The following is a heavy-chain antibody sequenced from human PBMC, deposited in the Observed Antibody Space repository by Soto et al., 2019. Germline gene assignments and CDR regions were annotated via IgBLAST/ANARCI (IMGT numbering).Heavy chain of an antibody. D-gene: IGHD3-22*01. J-gene: IGHJ5*02. CDR3: ARAVDVVVNFPIGWFDP. Sequence: QVQLVESGGGVVQPGRSLRLSCAASGFTFSSYAMHWVRQAPGKGLEWVADISYDGSNKYYADSVKGRFTISRDNSKNPLYLQMNSLRAEDTAVYYCARAVDVVVNFPIGWFDPWGQGTLVTVSS. V-gene: IGHV3-30-3*01. CDR1: GFTFSSYA. CDR2: ISYDGSNK.